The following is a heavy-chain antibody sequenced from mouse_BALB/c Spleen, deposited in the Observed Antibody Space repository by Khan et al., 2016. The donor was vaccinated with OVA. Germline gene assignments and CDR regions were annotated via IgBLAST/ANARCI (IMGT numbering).Heavy chain of an antibody. CDR3: TRKYGNYAAMDY. CDR2: INPSSGYS. CDR1: GYTFTTYT. V-gene: IGHV1-4*01. D-gene: IGHD2-10*02. Sequence: QVQLQQSGAELARPGASVTMFCKASGYTFTTYTMHWVKQRPGQGLEWIGYINPSSGYSNYNQKFKDKATLTADRSSSTAYMQLPSMTSEDTAVYYCTRKYGNYAAMDYWGQGTSVTVSS. J-gene: IGHJ4*01.